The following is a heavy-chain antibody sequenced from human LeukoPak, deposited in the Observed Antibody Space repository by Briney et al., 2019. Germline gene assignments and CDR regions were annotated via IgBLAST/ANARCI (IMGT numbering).Heavy chain of an antibody. V-gene: IGHV3-21*01. D-gene: IGHD6-13*01. CDR2: ISSSSSYI. Sequence: GGSLRLSCAASGFSFSSYSMNWVRQAPGKGLEWVSSISSSSSYIYYVDSVKGRFTISRDNAKNSLYLQMNSPRAEDTAVYYCARVWSPPYTSSWPYYFDYWGQGTLVTVSS. CDR3: ARVWSPPYTSSWPYYFDY. J-gene: IGHJ4*02. CDR1: GFSFSSYS.